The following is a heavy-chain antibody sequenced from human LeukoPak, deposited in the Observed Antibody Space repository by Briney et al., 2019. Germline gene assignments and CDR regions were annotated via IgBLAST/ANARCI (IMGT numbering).Heavy chain of an antibody. CDR2: ISGSGGST. Sequence: PGGSLRLSCAASGFTFSDHYMSWIRQAPGKGLEWVSAISGSGGSTYYADSVKGRFTISRDNAKNSLYLQMNSLRAEDTALYYCAKATQPGNDARPFGYWGQGTLVTVSS. D-gene: IGHD1-1*01. CDR3: AKATQPGNDARPFGY. CDR1: GFTFSDHY. J-gene: IGHJ4*02. V-gene: IGHV3-23*01.